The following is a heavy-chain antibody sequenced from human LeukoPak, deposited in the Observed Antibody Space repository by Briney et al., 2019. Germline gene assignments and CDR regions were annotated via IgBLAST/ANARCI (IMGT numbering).Heavy chain of an antibody. Sequence: ASVKVSCKASGYTFTRYDISWVRQAPGQGFEWMGWMSVKNGNTNYAQKLQGRVTMTTDTTTSTAYMELRSLTSDDTAVYYCARAPGLPAAIIFFDYWGQGTLVTVSS. CDR3: ARAPGLPAAIIFFDY. CDR2: MSVKNGNT. CDR1: GYTFTRYD. D-gene: IGHD2-2*01. J-gene: IGHJ4*02. V-gene: IGHV1-18*01.